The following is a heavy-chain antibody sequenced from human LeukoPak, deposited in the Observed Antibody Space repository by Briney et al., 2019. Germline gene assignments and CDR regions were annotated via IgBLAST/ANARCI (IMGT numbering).Heavy chain of an antibody. Sequence: PSGTLSLTCTVSGGSISSYYWSWIRQPAGKGLEWIGRIYTSGSTNYNPSLKSLVTMSVDTSKNQFSLKLSSVTAADAAVYYCAREASYYYDSSGYYYVRDAFDIWGQGTMVTVSS. CDR2: IYTSGST. CDR3: AREASYYYDSSGYYYVRDAFDI. CDR1: GGSISSYY. D-gene: IGHD3-22*01. V-gene: IGHV4-4*07. J-gene: IGHJ3*02.